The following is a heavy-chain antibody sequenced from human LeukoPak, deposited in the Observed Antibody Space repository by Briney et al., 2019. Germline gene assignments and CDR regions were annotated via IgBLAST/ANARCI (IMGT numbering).Heavy chain of an antibody. V-gene: IGHV4-34*01. J-gene: IGHJ1*01. CDR2: INHSGST. CDR1: GGSFSGYY. CDR3: ASSQQELGYCSGGSCPRYFQH. Sequence: SETLSLTCAVYGGSFSGYYCSWIRQPPGKGLEWIGEINHSGSTNYNPSLKSRVTISVDTSKNQFSLKLSSVTAADTAVYYCASSQQELGYCSGGSCPRYFQHWGQGTLVTVSS. D-gene: IGHD2-15*01.